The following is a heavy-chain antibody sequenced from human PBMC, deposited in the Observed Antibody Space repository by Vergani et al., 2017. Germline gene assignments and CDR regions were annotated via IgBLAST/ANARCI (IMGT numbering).Heavy chain of an antibody. CDR3: ARELSYYYGSGSDDYNPYYYEGMDV. CDR1: GDCIKSHK. Sequence: QVQLQESGPGLVKPSETLSLSCIVSGDCIKSHKWSWIRQPAGKGLEWIGRVYTSGMTNYNPSLKSRVTILVDRSKSQLSLKLTSVTAGDTAVYFCARELSYYYGSGSDDYNPYYYEGMDVWGPGTTVTVSS. J-gene: IGHJ6*02. CDR2: VYTSGMT. D-gene: IGHD3-10*01. V-gene: IGHV4-4*07.